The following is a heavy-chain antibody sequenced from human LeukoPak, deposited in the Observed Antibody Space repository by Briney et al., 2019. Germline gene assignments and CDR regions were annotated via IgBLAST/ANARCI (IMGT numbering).Heavy chain of an antibody. CDR2: IYTSGST. Sequence: SQTLSLTCTVSGGSISSGSYYWSWIRQPAGKGLEWIGRIYTSGSTNYNPSLKSRVTISVDTSKNQFSLKLSSVTAADTAVYYCARESDIVVVPADKGWFDPWGQGTLVTVSS. CDR3: ARESDIVVVPADKGWFDP. J-gene: IGHJ5*02. CDR1: GGSISSGSYY. V-gene: IGHV4-61*02. D-gene: IGHD2-2*01.